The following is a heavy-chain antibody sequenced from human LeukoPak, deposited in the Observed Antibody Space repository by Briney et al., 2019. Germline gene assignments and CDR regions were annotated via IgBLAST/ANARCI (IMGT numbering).Heavy chain of an antibody. J-gene: IGHJ5*02. CDR2: LNPKTGGT. V-gene: IGHV1-2*02. Sequence: ASVNVSCKASGYTLTEHYIHWVRQAPGQGLEWMGWLNPKTGGTKYAQTFQGRVTMTRDTSISTAYMELSRLTSDDTAVYYCARVTANHASWFDPWGQGTLVTVSS. CDR1: GYTLTEHY. D-gene: IGHD2-2*01. CDR3: ARVTANHASWFDP.